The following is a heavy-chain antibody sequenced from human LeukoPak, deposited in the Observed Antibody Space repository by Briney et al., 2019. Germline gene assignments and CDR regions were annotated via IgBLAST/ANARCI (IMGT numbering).Heavy chain of an antibody. V-gene: IGHV3-11*01. CDR2: ISRSGSTK. CDR3: AREGNDYVWGSYRPSYFDY. J-gene: IGHJ4*02. Sequence: GGSLRLSCAASGFTFSDYNMRWIRQAPGKGLEWVSSISRSGSTKYYADSVKGRFTISRDNAKNSLFLQMNSLRAEDTAVYYCAREGNDYVWGSYRPSYFDYWGQGTLVTVSS. D-gene: IGHD3-16*02. CDR1: GFTFSDYN.